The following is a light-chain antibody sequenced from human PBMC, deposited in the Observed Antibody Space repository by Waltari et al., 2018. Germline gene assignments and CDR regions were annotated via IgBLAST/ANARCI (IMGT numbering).Light chain of an antibody. Sequence: SALTPPASVSGAPGQSVPLSFRSVTGFGGNSYFVSWYQHHPGKVPKRLIYEVIKRPPDISDRFTGSKSGNTASLSISGLQADDEADYYCCSYVQKDIWLFGRGTKVTVL. CDR2: EVI. CDR3: CSYVQKDIWL. CDR1: TGFGGNSYF. V-gene: IGLV2-23*02. J-gene: IGLJ3*02.